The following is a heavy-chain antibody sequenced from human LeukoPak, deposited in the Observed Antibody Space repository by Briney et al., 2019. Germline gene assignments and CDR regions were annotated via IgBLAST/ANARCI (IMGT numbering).Heavy chain of an antibody. CDR2: ISAYNGNT. J-gene: IGHJ6*03. CDR1: GYTFTSYG. Sequence: ASVTVSCKASGYTFTSYGISWVRQAPGQGLEWMGWISAYNGNTNYAQKLQGRVTMTTDTSTSTAYMELRSLRSDDTAVYYCARAYYYDSSGYYYVGYYYYYMDVWGKGTTVTISS. D-gene: IGHD3-22*01. CDR3: ARAYYYDSSGYYYVGYYYYYMDV. V-gene: IGHV1-18*01.